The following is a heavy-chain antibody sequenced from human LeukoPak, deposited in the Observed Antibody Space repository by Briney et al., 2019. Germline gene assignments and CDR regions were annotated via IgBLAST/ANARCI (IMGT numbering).Heavy chain of an antibody. J-gene: IGHJ6*03. CDR3: ARVASGASPYYYYMDV. CDR2: IYHSGST. CDR1: GYSISSGYY. V-gene: IGHV4-38-2*01. D-gene: IGHD4/OR15-4a*01. Sequence: SETLSLTCAVSGYSISSGYYWGWIRQPPGKGLEWIGSIYHSGSTYYNPSLKSRVTISVDTSKNQFSLKLSSVTAADTAVYYCARVASGASPYYYYMDVRGKGTTVTVSS.